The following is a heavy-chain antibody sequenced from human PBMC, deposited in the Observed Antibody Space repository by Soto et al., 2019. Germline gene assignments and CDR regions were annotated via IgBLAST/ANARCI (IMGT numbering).Heavy chain of an antibody. D-gene: IGHD3-3*01. CDR2: IYPIDSDT. CDR3: ATRSIGVYYGMGV. J-gene: IGHJ6*02. CDR1: GYRFTNYW. V-gene: IGHV5-51*01. Sequence: GESLKISCKGSGYRFTNYWIGWVRQMPGKGLEWMGVIYPIDSDTRYSPSFQGQVTISVDKSISTAYLQWNSLKASDTAMYYCATRSIGVYYGMGVWGQGTTVTVSS.